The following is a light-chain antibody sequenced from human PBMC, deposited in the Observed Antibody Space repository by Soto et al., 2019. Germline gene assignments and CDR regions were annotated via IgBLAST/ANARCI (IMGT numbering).Light chain of an antibody. CDR2: HVT. CDR3: SSYTTSSTFV. V-gene: IGLV2-14*01. CDR1: ISYIGAYNF. J-gene: IGLJ1*01. Sequence: QSVLTQTSSAFVTPVQLIPKPCTGNISYIGAYNFVSWYQQHPGKAPILMIYHVTDRPSGVSNRFSASKSGNTASLTISGLQAEDEADYYCSSYTTSSTFVFGTGTKVTVL.